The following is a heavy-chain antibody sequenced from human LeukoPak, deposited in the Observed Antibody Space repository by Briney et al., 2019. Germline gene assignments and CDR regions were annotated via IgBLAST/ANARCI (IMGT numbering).Heavy chain of an antibody. D-gene: IGHD3-22*01. CDR3: ATSAHSSGND. CDR2: ISSSSSTI. J-gene: IGHJ4*01. CDR1: RFTFSSYS. Sequence: GGSLRLSCAASRFTFSSYSMNWVRQAPGKGLEWVSYISSSSSTIYYADSVKGRFTISRDNAKNALYLEMNSLRAEDTALYYCATSAHSSGNDWGHGTLVTVSS. V-gene: IGHV3-48*04.